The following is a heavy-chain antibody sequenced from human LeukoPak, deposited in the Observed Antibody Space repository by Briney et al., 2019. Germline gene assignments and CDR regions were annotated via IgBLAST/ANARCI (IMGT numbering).Heavy chain of an antibody. CDR1: GGSISSYY. Sequence: SETLSLTCTVSGGSISSYYWSWIRRPPGKGLEWIGYIYYSGSTNYNPSLKSRVTISVDTSKNQFSLKLSSVTAADTAVYYCARRRGVTVDYWGQGTLVTVSS. CDR3: ARRRGVTVDY. J-gene: IGHJ4*02. CDR2: IYYSGST. V-gene: IGHV4-59*01. D-gene: IGHD2-21*02.